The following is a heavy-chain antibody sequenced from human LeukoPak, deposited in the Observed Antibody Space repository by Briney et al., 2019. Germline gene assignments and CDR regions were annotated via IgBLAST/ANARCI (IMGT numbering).Heavy chain of an antibody. CDR3: ARPVPSRLGWFNP. CDR2: IHYSGNS. CDR1: GGSIKGFY. V-gene: IGHV4-59*08. J-gene: IGHJ5*02. Sequence: SETLSLTCTVSGGSIKGFYWSWIRQPPGKGLEWIGYIHYSGNSDYNPSLKSRVTISVDTSKNQFSLKLSSVTAADTAVYYCARPVPSRLGWFNPWGQGTLVTVSS. D-gene: IGHD1-1*01.